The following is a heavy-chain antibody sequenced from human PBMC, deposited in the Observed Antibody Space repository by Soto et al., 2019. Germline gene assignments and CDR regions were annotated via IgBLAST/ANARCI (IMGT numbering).Heavy chain of an antibody. CDR3: ASATAGSSTIDY. J-gene: IGHJ4*02. CDR2: IYSGGST. V-gene: IGHV3-53*01. CDR1: GFTVSSNY. D-gene: IGHD6-6*01. Sequence: PGGSLRLSCAASGFTVSSNYMSWVRQAPGKGLEWVSVIYSGGSTYYADSVKGRFTISRDNSKNTLYLQMNSLRAEDTAVYYCASATAGSSTIDYWGQGTLVTVSS.